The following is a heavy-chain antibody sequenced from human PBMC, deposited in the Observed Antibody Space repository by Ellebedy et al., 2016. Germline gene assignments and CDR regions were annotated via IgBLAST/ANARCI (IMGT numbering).Heavy chain of an antibody. CDR3: ARDTKYYYDTSGYYGIPLDY. D-gene: IGHD3-22*01. CDR2: ISVDDGDT. J-gene: IGHJ4*02. Sequence: ASVKVSCKASGYTLTNYGISWVRQAPGQGLEWMGWISVDDGDTNYAQNFQGRVTMTADTSTSTAYLDLRSLRSDDTAVYYCARDTKYYYDTSGYYGIPLDYWGQGTLLTVSS. V-gene: IGHV1-18*01. CDR1: GYTLTNYG.